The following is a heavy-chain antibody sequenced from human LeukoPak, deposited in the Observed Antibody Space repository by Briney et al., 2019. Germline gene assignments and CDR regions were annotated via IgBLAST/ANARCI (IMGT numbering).Heavy chain of an antibody. D-gene: IGHD3-10*01. Sequence: SETLSLTCIVSGGSLNSPNYYWGWIRQPPGKGLEWIGTIYYSGTTYYNPSLKSRLTISVDTPKNQFSLKLTSVTAADTAVYYCARHDYYGSLNWFDPWGQGTLITVSS. J-gene: IGHJ5*02. CDR3: ARHDYYGSLNWFDP. CDR1: GGSLNSPNYY. V-gene: IGHV4-39*01. CDR2: IYYSGTT.